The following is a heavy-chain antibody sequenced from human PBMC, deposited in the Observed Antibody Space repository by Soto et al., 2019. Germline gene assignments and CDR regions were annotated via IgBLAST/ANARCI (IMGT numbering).Heavy chain of an antibody. Sequence: GASVKVSCKASVGTFSSYAISWVRQAPGQGLEWMGGIIPIFGTANYAQKFQGRVTITADESTSTAYMELSSLRSEDTAVYYCARDRGYCSSTSCYSNYTYYYYGMDVWGQGTTVTVSS. CDR3: ARDRGYCSSTSCYSNYTYYYYGMDV. CDR1: VGTFSSYA. V-gene: IGHV1-69*13. CDR2: IIPIFGTA. J-gene: IGHJ6*02. D-gene: IGHD2-2*01.